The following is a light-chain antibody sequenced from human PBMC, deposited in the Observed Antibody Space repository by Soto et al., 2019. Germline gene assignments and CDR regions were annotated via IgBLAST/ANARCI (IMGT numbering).Light chain of an antibody. CDR3: QQSFGSPPT. CDR2: GLS. CDR1: QSVATF. J-gene: IGKJ2*01. V-gene: IGKV1-39*01. Sequence: DIQMTQSPSSLSASVGDRVTISCRASQSVATFLNWYQHRPGKAPRLLIYGLSTLQSGVPSGFSGGGYVTDCTLTISRLQPEDFATYICQQSFGSPPTFGQGTKVEIK.